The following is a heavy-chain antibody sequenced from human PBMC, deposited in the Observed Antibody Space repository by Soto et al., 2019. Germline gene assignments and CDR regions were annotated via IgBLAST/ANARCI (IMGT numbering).Heavy chain of an antibody. V-gene: IGHV2-5*08. J-gene: IGHJ6*02. CDR2: IYWDDDK. CDR1: GFSLSTSGMC. D-gene: IGHD3-3*01. CDR3: AHSTSTRHYDFWSGPRPDV. Sequence: SGPTLVNPTQTLTLTCTFSGFSLSTSGMCVSWIRQPPGKALEWLALIYWDDDKRYSPSLKSRLTITKDTSKNQVVLTMTNMDPVDTATYYCAHSTSTRHYDFWSGPRPDVWGQGTTVTVSS.